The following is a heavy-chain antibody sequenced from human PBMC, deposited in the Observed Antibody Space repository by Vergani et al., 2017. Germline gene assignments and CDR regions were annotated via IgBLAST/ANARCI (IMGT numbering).Heavy chain of an antibody. CDR3: ARHLGRWFSGGY. V-gene: IGHV4-39*01. CDR2: IYYSGST. Sequence: QLQLQESGPGLVKPSEPLSLTCTVSGGSINSSSHYWGWIRQPPGKGLEWIGSIYYSGSTYYNPSLRSRVTISVDTSKNQFSLKLSSVTAADTAGYYCARHLGRWFSGGYWGQGTLVTVSS. D-gene: IGHD3-10*01. CDR1: GGSINSSSHY. J-gene: IGHJ4*02.